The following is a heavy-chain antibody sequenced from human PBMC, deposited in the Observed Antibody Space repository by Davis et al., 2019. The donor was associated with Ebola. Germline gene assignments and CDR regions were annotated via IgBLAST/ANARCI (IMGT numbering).Heavy chain of an antibody. J-gene: IGHJ4*02. V-gene: IGHV3-23*01. Sequence: PGGSLRLSCAASGFTFSSYAMSWVRQAPGKGLEWVSAISGSGGSTYYADSVKGRFTISRDNAKNSLYLQMNSLRAEDTAVYYCARDPFPLPYWGQGTLVTVSS. CDR1: GFTFSSYA. D-gene: IGHD2/OR15-2a*01. CDR2: ISGSGGST. CDR3: ARDPFPLPY.